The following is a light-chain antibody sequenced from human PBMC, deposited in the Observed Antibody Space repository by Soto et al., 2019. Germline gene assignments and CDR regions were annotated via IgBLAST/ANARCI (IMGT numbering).Light chain of an antibody. CDR3: SSYTTSNTRQIV. CDR2: DVS. J-gene: IGLJ1*01. CDR1: SSDVGGYNY. Sequence: QSVLTQPASVSGSPGQSITISCTGTSSDVGGYNYVSWYQHQPGKAPKPMIFDVSNRPSEVSNRFSGSKSGNTASLTISGLQPEDEADYYCSSYTTSNTRQIVFGTGTKVTVL. V-gene: IGLV2-14*03.